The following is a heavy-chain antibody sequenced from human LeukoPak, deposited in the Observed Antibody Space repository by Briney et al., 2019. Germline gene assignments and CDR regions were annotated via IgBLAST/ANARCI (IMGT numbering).Heavy chain of an antibody. V-gene: IGHV3-21*01. Sequence: GGSLRLSCAASGFTISSYSMNWVRQAPGKGLEWVSSISSSSSYIYYADSVKGRFTISRDNAKNSLYLQMNSLRAEDTAVYYCARGSLGLLVDYWGQGTLVTVSS. CDR2: ISSSSSYI. J-gene: IGHJ4*02. CDR3: ARGSLGLLVDY. D-gene: IGHD1-7*01. CDR1: GFTISSYS.